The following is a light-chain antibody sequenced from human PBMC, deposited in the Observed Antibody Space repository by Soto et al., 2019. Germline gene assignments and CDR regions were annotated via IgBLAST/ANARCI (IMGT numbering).Light chain of an antibody. Sequence: DIRMTQSPSSLSASVGDRVTLTCRASHSMSDYLNWYRQKPGRAPELLIYATSTLQSGVPSRFSGNRSGTEFTLTISGLQPEDFATYFCQQSFSTPYTFGQGTQLEI. J-gene: IGKJ2*01. CDR2: ATS. V-gene: IGKV1-39*01. CDR3: QQSFSTPYT. CDR1: HSMSDY.